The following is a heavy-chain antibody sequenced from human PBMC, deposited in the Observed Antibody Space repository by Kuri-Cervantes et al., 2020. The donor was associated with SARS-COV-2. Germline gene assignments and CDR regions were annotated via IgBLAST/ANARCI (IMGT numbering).Heavy chain of an antibody. Sequence: ESLMISCAASGFTFSSYGMPWVRPAPGKGLEWVSAISGSGGSTYYADSVKGRFTISRNNSKNTLYLQMNSLRAEDTAVYYCAKDHGSGGLGDNNWFDPWGQGTLVTVSS. CDR3: AKDHGSGGLGDNNWFDP. J-gene: IGHJ5*02. V-gene: IGHV3-23*01. D-gene: IGHD6-19*01. CDR2: ISGSGGST. CDR1: GFTFSSYG.